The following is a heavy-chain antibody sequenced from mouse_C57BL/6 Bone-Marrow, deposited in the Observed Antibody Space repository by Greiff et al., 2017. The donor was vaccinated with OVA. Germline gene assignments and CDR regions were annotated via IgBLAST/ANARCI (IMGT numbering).Heavy chain of an antibody. CDR1: GFTFSSYG. CDR2: ISSGGSYT. Sequence: EVQGVESGGDLVKPGGSLKLSCAASGFTFSSYGMSWVRQTPDKRLEWVATISSGGSYTYYPDSVKGRFTISRDNAKNTLYLQMSSLKSEDTAMYYCARQRITTVVAPCAMDYWGQGTSVTVSS. V-gene: IGHV5-6*01. J-gene: IGHJ4*01. D-gene: IGHD1-1*01. CDR3: ARQRITTVVAPCAMDY.